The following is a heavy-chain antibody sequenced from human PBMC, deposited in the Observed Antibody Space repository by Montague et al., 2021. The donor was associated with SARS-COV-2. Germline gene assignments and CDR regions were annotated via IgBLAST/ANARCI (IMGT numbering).Heavy chain of an antibody. J-gene: IGHJ4*01. Sequence: SETLSLTCAVSGGSASGYYWAWIRQPPGKGLEWIGYMYYTGTSNYNPSLKSRVSMSIDTSENHSSLNLTSVAAADTAVYYCARGLGYTSMFRFFDYWGHGAQVTVSS. D-gene: IGHD2-2*02. V-gene: IGHV4-59*02. CDR3: ARGLGYTSMFRFFDY. CDR1: GGSASGYY. CDR2: MYYTGTS.